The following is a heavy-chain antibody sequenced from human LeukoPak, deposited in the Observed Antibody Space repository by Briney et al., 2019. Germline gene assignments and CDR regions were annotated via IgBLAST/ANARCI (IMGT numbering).Heavy chain of an antibody. CDR1: GFTFSSCA. CDR2: IYSGGTT. J-gene: IGHJ5*02. CDR3: GRDVGP. V-gene: IGHV3-53*01. Sequence: GGSLRLSCAASGFTFSSCAMSWVRQAPGKGLEWVSVIYSGGTTYYANSVKGRFTISRDSSKNTMYLQMNSLRVEDTAMYYCGRDVGPWGQGTLVTVSS.